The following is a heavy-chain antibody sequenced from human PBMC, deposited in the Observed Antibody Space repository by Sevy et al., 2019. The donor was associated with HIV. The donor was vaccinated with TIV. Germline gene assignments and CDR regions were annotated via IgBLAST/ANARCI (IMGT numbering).Heavy chain of an antibody. D-gene: IGHD3-3*01. CDR1: GYIFSDYN. CDR2: INPNSGVT. J-gene: IGHJ3*02. V-gene: IGHV1-2*06. Sequence: ASVKVSCKTTGYIFSDYNMHWVRQAPGQGLEWMALINPNSGVTIYAHNFRGRVSVTRDKSMSTAYMELSGLTSEDTAVYYCVREDINAPRTLLAFDIWGQGTMVTVSS. CDR3: VREDINAPRTLLAFDI.